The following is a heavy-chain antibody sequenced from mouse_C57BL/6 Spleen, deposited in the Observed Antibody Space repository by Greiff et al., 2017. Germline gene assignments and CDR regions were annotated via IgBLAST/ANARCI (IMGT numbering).Heavy chain of an antibody. CDR2: INPNNGGT. CDR3: AQSRLYGYAMDY. J-gene: IGHJ4*01. CDR1: GYTFTDYN. V-gene: IGHV1-18*01. Sequence: VQLQQSGPELVKPGASVKIPCKASGYTFTDYNMDWVKQSHGKSLEWIGDINPNNGGTIYNQKFKGKATLTVDKSSSNAYMELRSLTSEDTAVYYCAQSRLYGYAMDYWGQGTSVTVSS. D-gene: IGHD1-1*01.